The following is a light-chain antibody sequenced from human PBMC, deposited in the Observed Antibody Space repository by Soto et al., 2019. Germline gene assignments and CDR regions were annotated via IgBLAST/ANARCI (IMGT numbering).Light chain of an antibody. CDR3: SSYTSSSTFL. Sequence: QSALTQPPSVSGSPGQSVTISCTGTSSDVGSYNRVSWYQQPPGTAPKLIIYEVSNRPSGVPDRFSGSKSGNTASLTISGLQAEDEADDYCSSYTSSSTFLFGGGTKLTVL. V-gene: IGLV2-18*02. J-gene: IGLJ2*01. CDR1: SSDVGSYNR. CDR2: EVS.